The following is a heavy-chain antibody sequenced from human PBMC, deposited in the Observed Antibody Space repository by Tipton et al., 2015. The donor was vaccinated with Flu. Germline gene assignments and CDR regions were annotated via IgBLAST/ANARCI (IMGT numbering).Heavy chain of an antibody. D-gene: IGHD3-10*01. V-gene: IGHV4-39*07. CDR3: SRSTYYYGSGSSDY. CDR1: GGSMTSGSYY. J-gene: IGHJ4*02. Sequence: LRLSCNVAGGSMTSGSYYWGWIRQPPGKGLEWIGSVSHSGITYYEPSLKSRVTISLDTFQNQFSLKLISVTAADTAVYYCSRSTYYYGSGSSDYWGQGTLVAVSS. CDR2: VSHSGIT.